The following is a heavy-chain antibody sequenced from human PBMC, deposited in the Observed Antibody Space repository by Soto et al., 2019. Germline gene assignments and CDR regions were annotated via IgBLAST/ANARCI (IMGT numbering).Heavy chain of an antibody. CDR1: GGSISSYY. CDR2: IYYTGST. V-gene: IGHV4-59*08. J-gene: IGHJ4*02. D-gene: IGHD3-3*01. Sequence: SETLSLTCTVSGGSISSYYWSWIRQPPGKGLEWIGYIYYTGSTNYNPSLKSRVTISVDTSKNQFSLKLSSVTAADTAVYYCARGGWRHIDYWGQGTLVTVSS. CDR3: ARGGWRHIDY.